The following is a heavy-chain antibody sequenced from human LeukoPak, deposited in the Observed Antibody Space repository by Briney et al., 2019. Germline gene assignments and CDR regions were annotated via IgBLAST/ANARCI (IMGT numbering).Heavy chain of an antibody. D-gene: IGHD3-22*01. CDR3: ARSGGWGQTYYYDSSGSAYFDY. Sequence: GASVKVSRKASGYTFTSYYMHWVRQAPGQGLEWMGIINPSGGSTSYAQKFQGRVTMTRDTSTSTVYMELSSLRSEDTAVYYCARSGGWGQTYYYDSSGSAYFDYWGQGTLVTVSS. CDR1: GYTFTSYY. J-gene: IGHJ4*02. CDR2: INPSGGST. V-gene: IGHV1-46*01.